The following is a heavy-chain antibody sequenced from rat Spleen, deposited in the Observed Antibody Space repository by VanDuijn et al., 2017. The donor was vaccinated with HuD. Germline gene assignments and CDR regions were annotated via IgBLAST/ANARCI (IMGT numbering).Heavy chain of an antibody. Sequence: EVQMVESGGGLVQPGRSLKLSCVASGFTFSDYGMDWIRQAPGKGLEWVAYITNTGGSTYYPDSVKGRFTISRDNAKGTLYRQMNSLRSEDTATYYGTRGGHFDYWGQGVMVTVAS. J-gene: IGHJ2*01. CDR2: ITNTGGST. CDR3: TRGGHFDY. V-gene: IGHV5-31*01. CDR1: GFTFSDYG. D-gene: IGHD1-11*01.